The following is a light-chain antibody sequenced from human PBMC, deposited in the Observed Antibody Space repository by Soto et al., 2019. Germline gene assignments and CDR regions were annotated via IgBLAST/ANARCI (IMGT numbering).Light chain of an antibody. V-gene: IGLV2-23*01. J-gene: IGLJ1*01. CDR2: EDI. CDR3: YTYAGGSTYL. Sequence: QSALTQPASVSGSPGQSITISCTGTSSDVGSYSLLSWYQHHPGKAPKLIIYEDIKGPSGVSNRFSGSKSGNTASLRISGLQAEDEADYYCYTYAGGSTYLFGTGTNLTVL. CDR1: SSDVGSYSL.